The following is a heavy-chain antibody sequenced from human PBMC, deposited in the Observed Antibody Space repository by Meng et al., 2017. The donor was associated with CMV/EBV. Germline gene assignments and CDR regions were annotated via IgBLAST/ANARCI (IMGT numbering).Heavy chain of an antibody. V-gene: IGHV3-15*01. CDR1: GFTFSDAW. CDR3: TTDQPVHYDFWSGYTSRDYYYYGMDV. Sequence: GESLKISCAASGFTFSDAWMSWVRQTPGKGLEWLGRIKSKTDGGTTDYAAPVKGRFTISRDDSKNTLYLEMNSLKTEDTAVYYCTTDQPVHYDFWSGYTSRDYYYYGMDVWGQGTTVTVSS. D-gene: IGHD3-3*01. J-gene: IGHJ6*02. CDR2: IKSKTDGGTT.